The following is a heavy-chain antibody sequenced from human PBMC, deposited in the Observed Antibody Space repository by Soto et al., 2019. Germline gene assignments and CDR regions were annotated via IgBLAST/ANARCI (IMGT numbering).Heavy chain of an antibody. CDR2: IIPIFGTA. D-gene: IGHD3-10*01. Sequence: SVKVSCKASGGTFSSYAISWVRQAPGQGLEWMGGIIPIFGTANYAQKFQGRVTITADESTSTAYMELSSLRSEDTAVYYCARDGTDYYGSGSYYPLPDWFDPWGQGTLVTVSS. V-gene: IGHV1-69*13. CDR1: GGTFSSYA. J-gene: IGHJ5*02. CDR3: ARDGTDYYGSGSYYPLPDWFDP.